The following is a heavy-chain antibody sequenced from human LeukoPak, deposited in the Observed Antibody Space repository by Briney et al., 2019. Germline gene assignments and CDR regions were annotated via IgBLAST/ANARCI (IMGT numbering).Heavy chain of an antibody. CDR2: INQDGCDK. D-gene: IGHD3-3*01. Sequence: GGSRRLSFAAPDLTFVSYWMTGVRRPQGRGLGWVPNINQDGCDKYYVDSVKGRFTISRDNAKNSLYLQMNSLRAEDTAVYYCARGSDFWSGPWGDVWGQGTTVTVSS. J-gene: IGHJ6*02. CDR1: DLTFVSYW. V-gene: IGHV3-7*01. CDR3: ARGSDFWSGPWGDV.